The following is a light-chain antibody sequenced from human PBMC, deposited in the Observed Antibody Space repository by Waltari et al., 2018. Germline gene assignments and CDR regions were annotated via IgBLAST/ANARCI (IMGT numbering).Light chain of an antibody. Sequence: ETVMMQSPATLSLSPGERATLSCRASQSVGSTLVWYQQKPGQAPRLLIYFASSRATGIPDRFSGSGSGTEFTLTISSLDPEDVGVYYCQKYNDWPTFGGGTKVEIK. V-gene: IGKV3D-15*01. J-gene: IGKJ4*01. CDR2: FAS. CDR1: QSVGST. CDR3: QKYNDWPT.